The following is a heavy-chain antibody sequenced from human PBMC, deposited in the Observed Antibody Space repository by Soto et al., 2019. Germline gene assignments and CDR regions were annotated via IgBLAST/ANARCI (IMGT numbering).Heavy chain of an antibody. D-gene: IGHD6-19*01. CDR3: ARMYSSGSGWFHP. J-gene: IGHJ5*02. CDR2: FYSSGSI. CDR1: GYSITAGGYY. V-gene: IGHV4-31*03. Sequence: SETLSLTCFVSGYSITAGGYYWSWIRHHPGKGLEWIGSFYSSGSIIYNPSLRSRVSISGDTSSNQFSMSLTSVTAADTARYYCARMYSSGSGWFHPWGQGILVTVSS.